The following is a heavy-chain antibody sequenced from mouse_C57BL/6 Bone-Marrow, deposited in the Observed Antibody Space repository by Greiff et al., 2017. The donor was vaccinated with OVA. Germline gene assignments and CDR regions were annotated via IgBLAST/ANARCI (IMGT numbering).Heavy chain of an antibody. CDR3: TRGVYGYDEIAY. CDR1: GFTFSSYA. D-gene: IGHD2-2*01. CDR2: ISSGGDYI. Sequence: EVKLVESGEGLVKPGGSLKLSCAASGFTFSSYAMSWVRQTPEKRLEWVAYISSGGDYIYYADTVKGRFTISRDNARNTLYLQMSSLKSEDTAMYYCTRGVYGYDEIAYWGQGTLVTVSA. V-gene: IGHV5S21*01. J-gene: IGHJ3*01.